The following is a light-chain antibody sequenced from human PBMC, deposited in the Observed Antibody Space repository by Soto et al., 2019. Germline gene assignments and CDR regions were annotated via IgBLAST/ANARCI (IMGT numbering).Light chain of an antibody. V-gene: IGKV1-39*01. CDR3: QQSYSSIT. Sequence: LHMTHSRSTLSACLGYRVTITCRASQSISSWLAWYQQKPGKAPKLLIYAASSLQRGVPSTFSGGGSGTDFTLTISSLQTEDFATYYCQQSYSSITFRQGPRLEIK. CDR1: QSISSW. CDR2: AAS. J-gene: IGKJ5*01.